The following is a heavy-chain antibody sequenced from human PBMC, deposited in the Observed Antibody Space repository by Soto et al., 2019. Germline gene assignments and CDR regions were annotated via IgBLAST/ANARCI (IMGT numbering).Heavy chain of an antibody. D-gene: IGHD3-10*01. CDR1: GFTVSSNY. V-gene: IGHV3-66*01. J-gene: IGHJ2*01. CDR3: ARDLYYDGSGSYYWYFDL. Sequence: EVQLVESGGGLVQPGGSLRLSCAASGFTVSSNYMSWVRQAPGKGLEWVSVIYSGGSTYYADSVKGRFTISRDNSKNTLYLQMNSLRAEDTAVYYCARDLYYDGSGSYYWYFDLWGRGTLVTVSS. CDR2: IYSGGST.